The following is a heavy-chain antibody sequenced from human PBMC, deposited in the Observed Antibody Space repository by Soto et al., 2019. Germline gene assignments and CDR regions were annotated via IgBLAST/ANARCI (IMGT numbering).Heavy chain of an antibody. Sequence: VGSLRLSCAASGFTFSSYWMHWVRQAPGKGLVWVSRINSDGSSTSYADSVKGRFTISRDNAKNTLYLQMNSLRAEDTAVYYCARDQGSYYDSSGGSYDGMDVWGQGTTVTVSS. V-gene: IGHV3-74*01. CDR1: GFTFSSYW. J-gene: IGHJ6*02. CDR3: ARDQGSYYDSSGGSYDGMDV. D-gene: IGHD3-22*01. CDR2: INSDGSST.